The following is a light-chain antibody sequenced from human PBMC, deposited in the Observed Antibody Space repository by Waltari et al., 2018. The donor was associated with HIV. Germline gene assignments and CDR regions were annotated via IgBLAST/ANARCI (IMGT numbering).Light chain of an antibody. V-gene: IGKV1-5*01. CDR3: QQYDTFPYT. Sequence: DIQMTQSPSTLSASVGDRVTITCRASQKISSWLAWYQQRPGKAPNLLIYPASTLQGGVPSRFSGSGSGTDFTLTINRLQADDFGTYYCQQYDTFPYTFGPGTNLEIK. CDR2: PAS. CDR1: QKISSW. J-gene: IGKJ2*01.